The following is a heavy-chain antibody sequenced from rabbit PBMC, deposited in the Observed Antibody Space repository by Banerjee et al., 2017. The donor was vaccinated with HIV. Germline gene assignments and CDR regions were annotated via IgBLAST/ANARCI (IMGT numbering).Heavy chain of an antibody. D-gene: IGHD7-1*01. Sequence: QQQLEESGGGLVKPGGTLTLTCKASGFSFSSYYMCWVRQAPGKGLEWIACIYAGSSGTTNYASWAKGRFTISKTSSTTVTLQMTSLTAADTATYFCARDLAAVTGWNFGLWGPGTLVTVS. CDR3: ARDLAAVTGWNFGL. J-gene: IGHJ4*01. V-gene: IGHV1S45*01. CDR2: IYAGSSGTT. CDR1: GFSFSSYY.